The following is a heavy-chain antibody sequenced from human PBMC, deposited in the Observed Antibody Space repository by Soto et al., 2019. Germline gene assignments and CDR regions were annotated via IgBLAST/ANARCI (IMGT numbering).Heavy chain of an antibody. CDR1: GDSVFSSTAA. CDR3: ARDRSGSGWFNAFDI. J-gene: IGHJ3*02. D-gene: IGHD6-19*01. Sequence: SQTLSLSCAISGDSVFSSTAAWNWIRQSPSRGLEWLGRTYYRSKWYNDYAVSVKSRITINPDTSKHQFSLQLNSVTPEDTAVYYCARDRSGSGWFNAFDIWGHGTMVTVSS. V-gene: IGHV6-1*01. CDR2: TYYRSKWYN.